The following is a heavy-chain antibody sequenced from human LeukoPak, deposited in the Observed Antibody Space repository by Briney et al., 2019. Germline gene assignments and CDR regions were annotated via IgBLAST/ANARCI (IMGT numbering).Heavy chain of an antibody. Sequence: PSETLSLTCAVYGGSFSGYYWSWIRQPPGKGLEWIGEINHSGSTNYNPSLKSRVTISVDTSKNQFSLKLSSVTAADTAVYYRARRKGRQWTANWFDPWGQGTLVTVSS. D-gene: IGHD6-19*01. CDR1: GGSFSGYY. CDR3: ARRKGRQWTANWFDP. V-gene: IGHV4-34*01. J-gene: IGHJ5*02. CDR2: INHSGST.